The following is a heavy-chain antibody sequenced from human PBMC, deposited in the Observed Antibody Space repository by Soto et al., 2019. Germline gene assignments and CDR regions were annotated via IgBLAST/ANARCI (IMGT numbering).Heavy chain of an antibody. J-gene: IGHJ4*02. CDR3: ARGASYYDSSGYIGVDY. CDR1: GYTFTGYY. Sequence: ASVKVSCKASGYTFTGYYMHWVRQAPGQGLEWMGWINPNSGGTNYAQKFQGWVTMTRDTSISTAYMELSRLRSDDTAVYYCARGASYYDSSGYIGVDYWGQGTLVTVSS. CDR2: INPNSGGT. D-gene: IGHD3-22*01. V-gene: IGHV1-2*04.